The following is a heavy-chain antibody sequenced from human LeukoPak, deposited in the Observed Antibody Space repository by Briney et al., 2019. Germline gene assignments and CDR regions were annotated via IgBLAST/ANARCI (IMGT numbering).Heavy chain of an antibody. Sequence: GGSLRLSCAASGFWFSNYGMNWVRQAPGKGLEWVSVITSNGAETYYADSVKGRFTVFRDNSKNTLYLQMNSLRADDTAVYYCAKRDWPYFFDYWGQGTPVTVSS. CDR2: ITSNGAET. J-gene: IGHJ4*02. D-gene: IGHD3/OR15-3a*01. CDR3: AKRDWPYFFDY. V-gene: IGHV3-23*01. CDR1: GFWFSNYG.